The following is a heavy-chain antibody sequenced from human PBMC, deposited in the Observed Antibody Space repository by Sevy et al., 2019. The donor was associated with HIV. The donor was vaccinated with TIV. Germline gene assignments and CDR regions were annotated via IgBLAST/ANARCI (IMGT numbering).Heavy chain of an antibody. V-gene: IGHV3-64*01. Sequence: GGSLRLSCAASGFTFSSHTMLWVRQAPGKGLEYVSAISPNGGRTYSANSVKGRFTISRDNSNDMLYLKMDSLRTEDMAVYYCARVAFRELLPNGLDSWGQGTLVTASS. J-gene: IGHJ4*02. CDR1: GFTFSSHT. CDR3: ARVAFRELLPNGLDS. D-gene: IGHD1-7*01. CDR2: ISPNGGRT.